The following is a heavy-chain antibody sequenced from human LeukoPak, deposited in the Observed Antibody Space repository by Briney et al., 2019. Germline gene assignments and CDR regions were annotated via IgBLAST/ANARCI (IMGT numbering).Heavy chain of an antibody. CDR1: GYIFTSYD. J-gene: IGHJ5*02. V-gene: IGHV1-8*01. CDR3: ARGVRVTVTTSWFDP. Sequence: ASVKVSCKASGYIFTSYDINWVRQATGQGLEWMGWMNPNSGNTGYAQKFQGRVTMTRNTSISTAYMELSSLRSEDTAVYYCARGVRVTVTTSWFDPWGQGTLVTVSS. CDR2: MNPNSGNT. D-gene: IGHD4-17*01.